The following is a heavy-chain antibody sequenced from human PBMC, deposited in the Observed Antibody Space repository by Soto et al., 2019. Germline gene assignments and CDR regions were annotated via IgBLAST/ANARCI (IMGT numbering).Heavy chain of an antibody. V-gene: IGHV3-74*01. D-gene: IGHD2-2*01. CDR1: GFTFSSYW. J-gene: IGHJ6*03. CDR3: ARDQCSSTSCYFYYYYYMDV. CDR2: INSDGSST. Sequence: PGGSLRLSCAASGFTFSSYWMHWVRQAPGKGLVWVSRINSDGSSTSYADSVKGRFTISRDNAKNTLYLQMNSLRAEDTAVYYCARDQCSSTSCYFYYYYYMDVWGKGTTVTVSS.